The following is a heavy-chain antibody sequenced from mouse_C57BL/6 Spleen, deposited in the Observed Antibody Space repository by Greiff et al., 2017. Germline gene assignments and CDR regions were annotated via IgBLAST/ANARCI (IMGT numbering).Heavy chain of an antibody. CDR3: ARADSSGYDY. CDR2: IYPRSGNT. J-gene: IGHJ2*01. D-gene: IGHD3-2*02. V-gene: IGHV1-81*01. Sequence: QVQLQQSGAELARPGASVKLSCKASGYTFTSYGISWVKQRTGQGLEWIGVIYPRSGNTYYNEKFKGKATLTADKSSSTAYMELRSLTSEDSAVYFCARADSSGYDYWGQGTTLTVSS. CDR1: GYTFTSYG.